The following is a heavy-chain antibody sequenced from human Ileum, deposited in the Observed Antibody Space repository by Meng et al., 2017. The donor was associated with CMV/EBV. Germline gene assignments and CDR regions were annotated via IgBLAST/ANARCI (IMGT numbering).Heavy chain of an antibody. CDR1: GGSINNYH. CDR2: VYYSGTT. Sequence: SETLSPTCTVSGGSINNYHWSWIRQPPGKGLEWIGYVYYSGTTNYNPSLKSRVTISVDMSKNQFSLTLSSVTAADTAVYYCARARGMTKGYYDHWGQGTLVTVSS. CDR3: ARARGMTKGYYDH. V-gene: IGHV4-59*01. J-gene: IGHJ4*02. D-gene: IGHD1-26*01.